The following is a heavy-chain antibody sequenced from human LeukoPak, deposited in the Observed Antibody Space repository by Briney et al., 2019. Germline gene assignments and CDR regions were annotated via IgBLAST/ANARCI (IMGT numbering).Heavy chain of an antibody. CDR3: ARVGTLEWLLEGGDYIHVFDI. CDR1: GGTFSSYA. D-gene: IGHD3-3*01. V-gene: IGHV1-69*13. J-gene: IGHJ3*02. CDR2: IIPIFGTA. Sequence: SVKVSCKASGGTFSSYAVSWVRQAPGQGLEWMGGIIPIFGTANYAQKFQGRVTITADETTTTVYMELSSLRSEDTAVYYCARVGTLEWLLEGGDYIHVFDIWGQGTMVTVSS.